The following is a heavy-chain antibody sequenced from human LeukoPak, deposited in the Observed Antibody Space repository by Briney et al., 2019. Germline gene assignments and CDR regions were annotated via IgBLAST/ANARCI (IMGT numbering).Heavy chain of an antibody. J-gene: IGHJ4*02. V-gene: IGHV3-48*04. CDR2: ISSSSSNI. D-gene: IGHD3-10*01. Sequence: GAALRLSCAASGFTFCSYSMNWVRQAPGRGLEGVSYISSSSSNIYYADSVKGRFTISRDNAKNSLYLQMNSLRAEDTAVYYCARDLLLWFGEPRSDYWGQGTLVTVSS. CDR3: ARDLLLWFGEPRSDY. CDR1: GFTFCSYS.